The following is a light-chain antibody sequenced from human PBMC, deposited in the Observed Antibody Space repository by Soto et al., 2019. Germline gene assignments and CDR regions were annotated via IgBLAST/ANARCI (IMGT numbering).Light chain of an antibody. Sequence: QSALTQPASVSGSPGQSITISCTGTSSDVGGYNLVSWYQHSPGKAPKLILFAVSDRPSGVSHRFSGSKSGNTASLTISGLQADDEADYYCCSCTTISTVVFGGGTKVTVL. J-gene: IGLJ2*01. CDR3: CSCTTISTVV. CDR1: SSDVGGYNL. V-gene: IGLV2-14*01. CDR2: AVS.